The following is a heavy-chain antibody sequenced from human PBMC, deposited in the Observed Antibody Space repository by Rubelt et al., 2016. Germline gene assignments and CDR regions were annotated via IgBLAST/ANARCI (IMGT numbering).Heavy chain of an antibody. D-gene: IGHD4-17*01. J-gene: IGHJ4*02. Sequence: LSLTCTVSGGSISSYYWSWIRQPPGKGLEWIGYIYYSGSTNYNPSLKSRVTISVDTSKNQFSLKLSSVTAADTAVYYCSRHYMTTVDYWGQGTLVTGSS. V-gene: IGHV4-59*08. CDR2: IYYSGST. CDR1: GGSISSYY. CDR3: SRHYMTTVDY.